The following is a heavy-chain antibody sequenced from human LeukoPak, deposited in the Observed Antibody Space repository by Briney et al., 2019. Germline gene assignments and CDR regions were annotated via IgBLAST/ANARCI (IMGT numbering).Heavy chain of an antibody. D-gene: IGHD5-12*01. CDR3: ARTPWNYYYYGMDV. V-gene: IGHV4-39*07. J-gene: IGHJ6*02. Sequence: SETLSLTCTVSGGSISSSSYYWGWIRQPPGKGLEWIGSIYYSGSTYYNPSLKSRVTISVDTSKNQFSLKLSSVTAADTAVYYCARTPWNYYYYGMDVWGQGTTVTVSS. CDR1: GGSISSSSYY. CDR2: IYYSGST.